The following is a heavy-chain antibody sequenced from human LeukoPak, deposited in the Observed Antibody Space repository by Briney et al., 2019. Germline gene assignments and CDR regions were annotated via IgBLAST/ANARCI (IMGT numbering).Heavy chain of an antibody. V-gene: IGHV3-7*01. D-gene: IGHD2-2*01. CDR3: ASPYCSSTSCSTLHDF. Sequence: GALRLSCAASGFTVNTYWMNWVRQAPGKGLEWVANIKQDGAEKYYVDSVKGRFTISRDNAKSSLYLQMNSLRAEDTAVYYCASPYCSSTSCSTLHDFWGQGTLVTVSS. J-gene: IGHJ4*02. CDR2: IKQDGAEK. CDR1: GFTVNTYW.